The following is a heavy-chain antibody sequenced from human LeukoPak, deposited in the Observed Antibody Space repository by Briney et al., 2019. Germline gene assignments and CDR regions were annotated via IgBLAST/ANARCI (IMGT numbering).Heavy chain of an antibody. V-gene: IGHV1-18*01. D-gene: IGHD6-19*01. CDR1: GYTFTSYG. Sequence: ASVKVSCKASGYTFTSYGISWVRQAPGQGLEWMGWISAYNGNTNYAQKLQGRVTMTTDTSTSTAYMELRSLRSDDTAVYYCARSSGIAVAGDFGYWGQGTLVTVSS. J-gene: IGHJ4*02. CDR2: ISAYNGNT. CDR3: ARSSGIAVAGDFGY.